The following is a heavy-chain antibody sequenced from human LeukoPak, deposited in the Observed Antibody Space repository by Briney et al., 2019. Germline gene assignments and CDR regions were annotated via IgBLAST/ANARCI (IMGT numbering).Heavy chain of an antibody. CDR2: INPNTGGT. Sequence: ASVRVSCKASGFTFTGYYIHWVRQAPGQGLEWMGRINPNTGGTNYAQKFQGRVTMTRDTSISTAYMELGGLRSDDTAVYYCARVPGEWFGELLLNWFDPWGQGTLVTVSS. CDR3: ARVPGEWFGELLLNWFDP. V-gene: IGHV1-2*02. CDR1: GFTFTGYY. D-gene: IGHD3-10*01. J-gene: IGHJ5*02.